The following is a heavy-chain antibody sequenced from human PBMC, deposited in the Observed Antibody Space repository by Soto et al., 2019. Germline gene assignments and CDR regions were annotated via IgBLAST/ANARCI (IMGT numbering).Heavy chain of an antibody. J-gene: IGHJ4*02. CDR1: GLTFSTYA. Sequence: EVQLLESGGGLVQPGGSLRLSCAASGLTFSTYAMSWVRQAPGKGLEWVSTIIGSGSTTYYADSVKGRFTISRDNSKNTLYLQMNSLRAEDTAVYYCAKGGGSVDYWGQGTLVTVSS. V-gene: IGHV3-23*01. CDR3: AKGGGSVDY. CDR2: IIGSGSTT. D-gene: IGHD1-26*01.